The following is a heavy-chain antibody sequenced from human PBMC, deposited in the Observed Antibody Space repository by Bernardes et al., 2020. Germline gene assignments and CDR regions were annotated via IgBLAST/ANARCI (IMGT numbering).Heavy chain of an antibody. J-gene: IGHJ6*04. CDR1: GFTFSSYW. CDR2: IKQDGSEK. Sequence: GGSLRLSCAASGFTFSSYWMSWVRQAPGKGLEWVANIKQDGSEKYYVDSVKGRFTISRDNAKNSLYLQMNSLRAEDTAVYYCARDAVSSTNKYYYYGMDVWGKGTTVTVSS. D-gene: IGHD2-2*01. V-gene: IGHV3-7*01. CDR3: ARDAVSSTNKYYYYGMDV.